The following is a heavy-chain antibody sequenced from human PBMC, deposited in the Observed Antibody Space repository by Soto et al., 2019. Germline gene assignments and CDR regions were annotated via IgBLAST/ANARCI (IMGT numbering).Heavy chain of an antibody. D-gene: IGHD2-21*02. CDR3: ARDWGQYFGGDCGFDY. V-gene: IGHV1-18*04. CDR1: GYTFTSYG. CDR2: ISAYNGNT. J-gene: IGHJ4*02. Sequence: ASVKVSCTASGYTFTSYGISWVRQAPGQGLEWMGWISAYNGNTNYAQKLQGRVTMTTDTSTSTAYMELRSLRSDDTAVYYCARDWGQYFGGDCGFDYWGQGPLVTVSS.